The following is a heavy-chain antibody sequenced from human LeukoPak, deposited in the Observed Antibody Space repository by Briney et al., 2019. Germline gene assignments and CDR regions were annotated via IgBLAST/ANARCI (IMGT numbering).Heavy chain of an antibody. D-gene: IGHD1-26*01. CDR2: INPSGGST. J-gene: IGHJ3*02. V-gene: IGHV1-46*01. Sequence: GASVKVSCKASGYTFTSYYMHWVRQAPGQGLEWMGIINPSGGSTSYAQKFQGRVTMTRDTSTSTVYMELSSLRSEDTAVYYCARERWELLSGEDAFDIWGQGTMVTVSS. CDR3: ARERWELLSGEDAFDI. CDR1: GYTFTSYY.